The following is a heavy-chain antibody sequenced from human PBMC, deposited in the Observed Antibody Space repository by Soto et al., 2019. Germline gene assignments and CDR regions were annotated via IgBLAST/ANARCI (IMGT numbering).Heavy chain of an antibody. CDR3: ARDGLSFELMGASNY. V-gene: IGHV3-48*02. CDR2: ISSSSSTI. CDR1: GFTFSSYS. Sequence: EVQLVESGGGLVQPGGSLRLSCAASGFTFSSYSMNWVRQAPGKGLEWVSYISSSSSTIYYADSVKGRFTISRDNAKNSLYLQMNSLRDEYTAVYYCARDGLSFELMGASNYWGQGSLVTVSS. D-gene: IGHD1-26*01. J-gene: IGHJ4*02.